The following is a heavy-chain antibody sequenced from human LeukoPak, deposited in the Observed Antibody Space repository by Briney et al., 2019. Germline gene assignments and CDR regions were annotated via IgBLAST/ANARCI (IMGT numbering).Heavy chain of an antibody. D-gene: IGHD2-21*02. CDR3: ARTYIVVVTANAFDI. CDR2: ISSRGSTI. Sequence: GGSLGLSCAASEFTFSRYEMNWVRQAPGKGLEWVSYISSRGSTIYYADSVEGRFTISRDNAKNSLYLQMNSLRAEETAVYYCARTYIVVVTANAFDIWGLGTMVTVSS. CDR1: EFTFSRYE. J-gene: IGHJ3*02. V-gene: IGHV3-48*03.